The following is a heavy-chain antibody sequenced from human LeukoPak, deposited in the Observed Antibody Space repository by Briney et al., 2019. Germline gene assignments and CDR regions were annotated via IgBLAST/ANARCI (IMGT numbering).Heavy chain of an antibody. CDR2: ISTDGSSA. V-gene: IGHV3-74*01. J-gene: IGHJ4*02. D-gene: IGHD3-16*01. CDR1: GFTFSSYW. CDR3: ARVNVCPRCHFDY. Sequence: GSLRLSCAASGFTFSSYWMHWVRQAPGKGLVWVSRISTDGSSAIYADSVKGRFTISRDNAKNTLYLRMNSLRAEDTAVYYCARVNVCPRCHFDYWGQGTLVTVSS.